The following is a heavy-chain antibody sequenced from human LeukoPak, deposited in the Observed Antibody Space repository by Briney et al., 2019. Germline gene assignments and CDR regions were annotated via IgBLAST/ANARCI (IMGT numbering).Heavy chain of an antibody. V-gene: IGHV3-23*01. CDR3: AKDRLYSSSWYDGVY. J-gene: IGHJ4*02. CDR1: GFTFSSYA. Sequence: PGGSLRLSCAASGFTFSSYAMSWVRQAPGKGLEWVSAISGSSGSTYYADSVKGRFTISRDNSKNTLYLQMNSLRAEDTAVYYCAKDRLYSSSWYDGVYWGQGTLVTVSS. D-gene: IGHD6-13*01. CDR2: ISGSSGST.